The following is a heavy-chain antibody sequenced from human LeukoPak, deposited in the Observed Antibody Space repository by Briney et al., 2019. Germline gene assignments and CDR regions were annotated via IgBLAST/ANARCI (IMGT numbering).Heavy chain of an antibody. V-gene: IGHV3-30*02. CDR2: IRYDGSNK. J-gene: IGHJ4*02. CDR3: AKDRGFWSGGDYFDY. D-gene: IGHD3-3*01. CDR1: GFTFSSYG. Sequence: GGSLRLSCAASGFTFSSYGMHWVRQAPGKGLEWVAFIRYDGSNKYYADSVKGRFTISRDNSKNTLYLQMNSLRAEDTAVYYCAKDRGFWSGGDYFDYWGQGTLVTVSS.